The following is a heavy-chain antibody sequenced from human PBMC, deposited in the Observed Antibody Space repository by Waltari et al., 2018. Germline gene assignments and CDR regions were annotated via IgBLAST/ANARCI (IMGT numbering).Heavy chain of an antibody. V-gene: IGHV3-23*01. CDR2: ISVSGGST. Sequence: EVQLLESGGGLVQPGGSLRLSCAASGFTFRSYAMSWVRQAPGKGLEWVSAISVSGGSTYYADSVKGRFTISRDNSKNTLYLQMNSLRAEDTAVYYCAKGGRMTTVTNFDYWGQGTLVTVSS. CDR1: GFTFRSYA. CDR3: AKGGRMTTVTNFDY. D-gene: IGHD4-17*01. J-gene: IGHJ4*02.